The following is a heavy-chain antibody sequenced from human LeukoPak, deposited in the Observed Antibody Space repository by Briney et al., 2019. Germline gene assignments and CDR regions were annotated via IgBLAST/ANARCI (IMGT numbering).Heavy chain of an antibody. CDR3: ARDPIVGATPFDY. J-gene: IGHJ4*02. Sequence: SETLSLTCTVSGGSISSSSYYWGWIRQPPGKGLEWIGSIYYSGSTYYNPSLKSRVTISVDTSKNQFSLKLSSVTAADTAVYYCARDPIVGATPFDYWGQGTLVTVSS. D-gene: IGHD1-26*01. CDR1: GGSISSSSYY. CDR2: IYYSGST. V-gene: IGHV4-39*07.